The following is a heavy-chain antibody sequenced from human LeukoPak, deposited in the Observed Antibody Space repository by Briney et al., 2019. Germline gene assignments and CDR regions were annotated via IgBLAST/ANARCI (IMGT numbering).Heavy chain of an antibody. CDR2: IYYSGST. CDR1: GGSISSYY. V-gene: IGHV4-59*01. CDR3: ARDRRSAGSDAFEI. D-gene: IGHD6-13*01. J-gene: IGHJ3*02. Sequence: KPSETLSLTCIVSGGSISSYYWTWIRQPPGKGLEWMGYIYYSGSTTYNPSLKSRVTISVDTSKNQFSLKLTSVTAADAAVYYCARDRRSAGSDAFEIWGQGTVVTVSS.